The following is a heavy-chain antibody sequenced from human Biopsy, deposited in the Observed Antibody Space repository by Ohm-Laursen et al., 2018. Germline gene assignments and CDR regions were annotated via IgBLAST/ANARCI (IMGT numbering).Heavy chain of an antibody. CDR3: ARGNYYYDSSGLESYDAFDI. D-gene: IGHD3-22*01. CDR1: GFTFSGYY. V-gene: IGHV3-11*01. J-gene: IGHJ3*02. Sequence: SLRLSCSASGFTFSGYYMSWIRQAPGKGLEWVSYISSSGSTIYYADSVKGRFTISRDNAKNSLYLQMNSLRAEDTAVYYCARGNYYYDSSGLESYDAFDIWGQGTMVTVSS. CDR2: ISSSGSTI.